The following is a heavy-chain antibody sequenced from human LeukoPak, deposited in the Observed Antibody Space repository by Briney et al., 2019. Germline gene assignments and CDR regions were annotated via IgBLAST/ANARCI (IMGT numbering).Heavy chain of an antibody. CDR3: ARFGSYGDYISDY. CDR2: ISSSGSTI. V-gene: IGHV3-11*04. Sequence: GGSLRLSCAASGFTFSDYYMSWIRQAPGKGLEWVSYISSSGSTIYYADSVKGRFTISRDNAKNSLYLQMHSLRAEDTAVYYCARFGSYGDYISDYWGQGTLVTVSS. J-gene: IGHJ4*02. D-gene: IGHD4-17*01. CDR1: GFTFSDYY.